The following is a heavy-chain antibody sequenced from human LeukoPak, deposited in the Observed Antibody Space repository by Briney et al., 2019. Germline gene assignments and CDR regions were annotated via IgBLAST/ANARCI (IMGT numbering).Heavy chain of an antibody. CDR3: AKDAFDI. CDR2: INHSGST. Sequence: PSETLSLTCAVYGGSFSGYYWSWIRQPPGKGLEWIGEINHSGSTNYNSSLKSRVTISLDTSKNQFSLKLSSVTAADTALYYCAKDAFDIWGQGTMVTVSS. V-gene: IGHV4-34*01. J-gene: IGHJ3*02. CDR1: GGSFSGYY.